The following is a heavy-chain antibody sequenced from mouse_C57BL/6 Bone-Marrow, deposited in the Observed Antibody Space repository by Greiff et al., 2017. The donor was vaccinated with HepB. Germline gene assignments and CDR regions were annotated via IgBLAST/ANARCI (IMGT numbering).Heavy chain of an antibody. CDR1: GYTFTDYY. V-gene: IGHV1-76*01. CDR2: IYPGSGNT. CDR3: ARYGGTFDY. J-gene: IGHJ2*01. Sequence: VQLQQSGAELVRPGASVKLSCKASGYTFTDYYINWVKQRPGQGLEWIARIYPGSGNTYYNEKFKGKATLTAEKSSSTAYMQLSSLTSEDSAVYFCARYGGTFDYWGQGTTLTVSS. D-gene: IGHD1-1*01.